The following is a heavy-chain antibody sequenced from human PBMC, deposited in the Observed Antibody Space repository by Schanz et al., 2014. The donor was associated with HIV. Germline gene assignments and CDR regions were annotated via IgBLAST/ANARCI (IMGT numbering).Heavy chain of an antibody. V-gene: IGHV3-23*04. CDR2: ISGSGGSP. J-gene: IGHJ4*02. D-gene: IGHD3-22*01. CDR1: GFTFSSYA. Sequence: VQLVESGGGVVQPGRSLRLSCAASGFTFSSYAMSWVRQAPGKGLEWVSTISGSGGSPYYADSVKGRFTISRDNSKNTLYLQMTTLRIDDTAVYYCAKPEYDSRGNSQSHFDYWGQGTLVTVSS. CDR3: AKPEYDSRGNSQSHFDY.